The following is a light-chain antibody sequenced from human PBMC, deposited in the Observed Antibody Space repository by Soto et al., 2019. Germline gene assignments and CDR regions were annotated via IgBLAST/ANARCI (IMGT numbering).Light chain of an antibody. CDR1: SRDGGSYNL. J-gene: IGLJ2*01. V-gene: IGLV2-23*02. CDR3: CSYAGSSTHVV. CDR2: EVS. Sequence: QSALTQPASVSGAPGQSNTISGTGTSRDGGSYNLFSWYQQHPGKAPKLMIYEVSKRPSGVSNRFSGSKSGNTASLTISGLTAEDAADYYCCSYAGSSTHVVFGGGTKLTVL.